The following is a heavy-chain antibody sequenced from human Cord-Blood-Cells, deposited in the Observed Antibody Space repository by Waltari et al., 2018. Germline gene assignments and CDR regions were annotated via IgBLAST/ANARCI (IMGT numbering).Heavy chain of an antibody. CDR1: GFTFSSYA. D-gene: IGHD4-17*01. J-gene: IGHJ6*02. V-gene: IGHV3-23*01. CDR3: AKRETGDYPLYYYYGMDV. Sequence: EVQLLESGGGLVQPGGSLRLSCAASGFTFSSYAMSWVRQAPGKGLEWVSAISGSGGRTYYADSVKGRFTISRDNSKNTLYLQMNSLRAEDTAVYYCAKRETGDYPLYYYYGMDVWGQGTTVTVSS. CDR2: ISGSGGRT.